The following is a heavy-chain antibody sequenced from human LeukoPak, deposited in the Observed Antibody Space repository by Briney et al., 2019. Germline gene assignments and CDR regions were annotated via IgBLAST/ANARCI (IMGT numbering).Heavy chain of an antibody. Sequence: SETLSLTCTVSGGSISSYYWSWIRQPPGKGLEWIGYIYYSGSTNYNPSLKSRVTISVDTSKNQFSLKLSSVTAADTAVYYCARRGRENYFDYWGQGTLVTVSS. CDR3: ARRGRENYFDY. J-gene: IGHJ4*02. CDR2: IYYSGST. V-gene: IGHV4-59*12. CDR1: GGSISSYY.